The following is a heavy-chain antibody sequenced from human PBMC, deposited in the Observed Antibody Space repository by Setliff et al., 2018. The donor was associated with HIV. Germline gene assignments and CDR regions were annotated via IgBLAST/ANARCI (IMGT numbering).Heavy chain of an antibody. V-gene: IGHV3-9*01. CDR2: ISWNSGSI. CDR1: GFTFDDYA. CDR3: ARDTGMRDAAFDI. J-gene: IGHJ3*02. Sequence: SLRLSCAASGFTFDDYAMHWVRQAPGKGLEWVSGISWNSGSIGYADSVKGRFTISRDNAKNSLFLQMNSLRAEDTAVYYCARDTGMRDAAFDIWGQGTRVTVSS.